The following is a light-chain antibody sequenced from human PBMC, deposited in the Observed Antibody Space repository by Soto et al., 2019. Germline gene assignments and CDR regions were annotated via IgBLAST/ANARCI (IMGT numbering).Light chain of an antibody. CDR3: QQSYSTPRT. Sequence: DIQMTQSPSSLSASVGDRVSITCRASQGISGYLNWDQQKPGKAPKVLIYAASSLQGGVPSRFSGSGSWTDFTLTISSLQPEDFATYYCQQSYSTPRTFGQGTKVDIK. CDR2: AAS. V-gene: IGKV1-39*01. CDR1: QGISGY. J-gene: IGKJ1*01.